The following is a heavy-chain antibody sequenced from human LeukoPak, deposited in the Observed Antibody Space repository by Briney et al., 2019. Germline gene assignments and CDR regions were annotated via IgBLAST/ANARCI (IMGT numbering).Heavy chain of an antibody. CDR2: ISYDGSNK. Sequence: GRSLRLSCAASGFTFSSYAMHWVRQAPGKGLEWVAVISYDGSNKYYADSVKGRFTISRDNSKNTLYLQMNSLRAEDTAVYYCARDFITPLDYGDYPGSFDYWGQGTLVTVSS. J-gene: IGHJ4*02. CDR3: ARDFITPLDYGDYPGSFDY. CDR1: GFTFSSYA. V-gene: IGHV3-30*04. D-gene: IGHD4-17*01.